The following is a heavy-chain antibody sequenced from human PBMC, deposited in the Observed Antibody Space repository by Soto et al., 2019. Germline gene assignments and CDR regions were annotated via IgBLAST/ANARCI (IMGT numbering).Heavy chain of an antibody. J-gene: IGHJ4*02. CDR3: ARVPGSVGADY. Sequence: ASVKVSCKASGYTFSSYDINWVRQATGQGLEWMGWMKHNSGNTGYAQKFQGRVTMTRNTSISTAYMELSSLRSEDTAVYYCARVPGSVGADYWGQGTLVTVSS. CDR2: MKHNSGNT. CDR1: GYTFSSYD. D-gene: IGHD2-2*01. V-gene: IGHV1-8*01.